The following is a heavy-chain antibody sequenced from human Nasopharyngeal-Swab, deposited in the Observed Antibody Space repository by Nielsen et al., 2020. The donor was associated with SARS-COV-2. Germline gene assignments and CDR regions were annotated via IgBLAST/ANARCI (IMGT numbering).Heavy chain of an antibody. D-gene: IGHD5-24*01. J-gene: IGHJ6*02. V-gene: IGHV4-61*01. CDR2: IYYSGST. Sequence: SETLSLTCTVSGGSVSSGSYYWSWIQQPPGKGLEWIGYIYYSGSTNYNPSVKSRVTISVDTSKNQFSLKLSSVTAADTAVYYCAGVSWDGYYYYYGLDVWGQGTTVTVSS. CDR3: AGVSWDGYYYYYGLDV. CDR1: GGSVSSGSYY.